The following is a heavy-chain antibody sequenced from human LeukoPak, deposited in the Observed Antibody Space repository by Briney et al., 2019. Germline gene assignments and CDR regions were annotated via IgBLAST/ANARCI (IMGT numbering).Heavy chain of an antibody. CDR1: GHTFSRYG. D-gene: IGHD4/OR15-4a*01. CDR2: ISDDGSAQ. V-gene: IGHV3-30*03. CDR3: ARKGALDAFDI. J-gene: IGHJ3*02. Sequence: GGSLRLSCAASGHTFSRYGMHWVRQAPGKGLEWLAVISDDGSAQWYADSVRGRFTISRDNAKNSLYLQMNSLRAEDTAVYYCARKGALDAFDIWGQGTMVTVSS.